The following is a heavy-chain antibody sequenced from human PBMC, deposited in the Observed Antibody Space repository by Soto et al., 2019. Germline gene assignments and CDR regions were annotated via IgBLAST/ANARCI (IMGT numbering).Heavy chain of an antibody. J-gene: IGHJ4*02. CDR2: ISSSSSYI. D-gene: IGHD3-22*01. V-gene: IGHV3-21*01. Sequence: PGGSLRLSCAASGFTFSSYSMNWVRQAPGKGLEWVSSISSSSSYIYYADSVKGRFTISRDNAKNSLYLQMNSLRAEDTAVYYCARDLTPYYYDSSGYYPRASRFDYWGQGTLVTVSS. CDR3: ARDLTPYYYDSSGYYPRASRFDY. CDR1: GFTFSSYS.